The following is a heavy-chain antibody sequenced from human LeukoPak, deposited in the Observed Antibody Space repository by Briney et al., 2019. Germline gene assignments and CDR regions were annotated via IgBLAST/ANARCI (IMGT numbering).Heavy chain of an antibody. V-gene: IGHV5-51*01. D-gene: IGHD1-14*01. CDR3: ARQNWNHAIGRPDWFDP. CDR1: GYKLTNNW. J-gene: IGHJ5*02. CDR2: IYPGYSDA. Sequence: GESLKISCKISGYKLTNNWIGWVRQVPGKGLEWMGLIYPGYSDAKYSPSFQGQVTISADKSISTAYLQWSSLKASDTAMYYCARQNWNHAIGRPDWFDPWGQGTLVTVSS.